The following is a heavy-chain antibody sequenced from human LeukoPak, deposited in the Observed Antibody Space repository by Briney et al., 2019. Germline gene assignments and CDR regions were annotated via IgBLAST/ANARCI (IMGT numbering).Heavy chain of an antibody. Sequence: ASVKVSCKASGYTFTSYGISWVRQAPGQGLEWMGWISAYNGNTNYAQKLQGRVTMTTDTSTSTAYMELRSLRSGDTAVYYCARKSRIVAVAGDDAFDIWGQGTMVTVSS. V-gene: IGHV1-18*01. CDR1: GYTFTSYG. CDR2: ISAYNGNT. J-gene: IGHJ3*02. D-gene: IGHD6-19*01. CDR3: ARKSRIVAVAGDDAFDI.